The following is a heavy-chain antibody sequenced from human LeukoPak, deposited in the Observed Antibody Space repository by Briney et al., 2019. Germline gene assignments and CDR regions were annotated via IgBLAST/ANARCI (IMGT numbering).Heavy chain of an antibody. CDR1: GFTFSSYS. V-gene: IGHV3-21*01. CDR3: ARDQDLLTGFDY. CDR2: ISSSSSYI. Sequence: GGSLRLSCAASGFTFSSYSMNWVRQAPGKGLEWVSSISSSSSYIYYADSVKGRFTISRDNANNSLYLQMNSLRAEDTAVYYCARDQDLLTGFDYWGQGTLVTVSS. J-gene: IGHJ4*02. D-gene: IGHD3-9*01.